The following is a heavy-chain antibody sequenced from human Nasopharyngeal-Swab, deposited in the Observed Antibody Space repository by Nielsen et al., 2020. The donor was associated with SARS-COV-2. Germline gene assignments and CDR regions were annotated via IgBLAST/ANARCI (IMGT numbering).Heavy chain of an antibody. CDR2: IWYDGSDK. CDR3: ARGGYRDYDYAY. J-gene: IGHJ4*02. V-gene: IGHV3-33*01. D-gene: IGHD5-12*01. Sequence: VRQAPGKGLEWVAVIWYDGSDKYYADSVKGRFTISRDNAKNSLFLQMNSLRADDTAVYYCARGGYRDYDYAYWGQGTLVTVSS.